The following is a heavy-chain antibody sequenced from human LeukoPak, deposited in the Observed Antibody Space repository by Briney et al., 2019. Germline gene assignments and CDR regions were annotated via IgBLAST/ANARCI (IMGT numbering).Heavy chain of an antibody. CDR3: TAGRAYSLLDF. Sequence: ASVKVSCQAYGYTFTSYGISWVRQAPGQGLEWMGWISAYNGNTNYAQKLQGRVTMTEDTSTDTSYMELSSLGSEDTAVYFCTAGRAYSLLDFWGQGTLVIVSS. CDR2: ISAYNGNT. V-gene: IGHV1-18*01. CDR1: GYTFTSYG. D-gene: IGHD5-18*01. J-gene: IGHJ4*02.